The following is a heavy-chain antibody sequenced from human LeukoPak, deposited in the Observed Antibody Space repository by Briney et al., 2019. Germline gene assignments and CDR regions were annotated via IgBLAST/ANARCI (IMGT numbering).Heavy chain of an antibody. V-gene: IGHV1-69*06. Sequence: SVKVSCKASGGTFSSYAISWVRQAPGQGLEWMGGIIPIFGTANYAQKFQGRVTITADKSTSTAYMELSSLRSEDTAVYYCAKDPTPRYFDWLLAPRDPFDYWGQGTLVTVSS. D-gene: IGHD3-9*01. CDR1: GGTFSSYA. J-gene: IGHJ4*02. CDR3: AKDPTPRYFDWLLAPRDPFDY. CDR2: IIPIFGTA.